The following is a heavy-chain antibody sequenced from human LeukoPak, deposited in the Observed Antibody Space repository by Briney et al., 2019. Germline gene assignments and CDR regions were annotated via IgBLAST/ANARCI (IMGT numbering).Heavy chain of an antibody. CDR2: INHSGST. J-gene: IGHJ5*02. D-gene: IGHD6-13*01. Sequence: SETLSLTCAVYGGSFSGYYRSWIRQPPGKGLEWIGEINHSGSTNYNPSLKSRVTISVDTSKNQFSLKLSPVTAADTAVYYCARVAGGEGIAASWGQGTLVIVSS. V-gene: IGHV4-34*01. CDR1: GGSFSGYY. CDR3: ARVAGGEGIAAS.